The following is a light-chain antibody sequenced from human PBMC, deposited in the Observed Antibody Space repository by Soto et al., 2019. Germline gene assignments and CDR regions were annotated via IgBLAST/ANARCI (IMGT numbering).Light chain of an antibody. CDR2: DVS. Sequence: QSVLTQPRSVSGSPGQSVTISCTGTSSDVGSSNYVSWYQQHPGKAPKLIISDVSKRPSGVPDRFSGSKSDNTASLSISGIHDEDEADYFCCSHAGSYVVFGGGTELTVL. V-gene: IGLV2-11*01. J-gene: IGLJ2*01. CDR3: CSHAGSYVV. CDR1: SSDVGSSNY.